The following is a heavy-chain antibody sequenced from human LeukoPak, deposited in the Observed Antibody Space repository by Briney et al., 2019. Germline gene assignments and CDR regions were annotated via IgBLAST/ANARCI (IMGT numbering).Heavy chain of an antibody. CDR3: ARGNSSSSAFDY. Sequence: SETLSLTCTVSDGSINGYYWSWIRQPPGKGLEWIGYIYYSGSTNYNPSLKSRVTISVDTSKNQFSLKLSSVTAADTAVYYCARGNSSSSAFDYWGQGTLVTVSS. CDR2: IYYSGST. J-gene: IGHJ4*02. CDR1: DGSINGYY. D-gene: IGHD6-6*01. V-gene: IGHV4-59*01.